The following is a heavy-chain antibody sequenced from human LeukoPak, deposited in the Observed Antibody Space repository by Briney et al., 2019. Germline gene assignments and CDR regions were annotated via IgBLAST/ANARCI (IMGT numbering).Heavy chain of an antibody. J-gene: IGHJ2*01. D-gene: IGHD4-17*01. CDR1: GFTSSGYW. Sequence: PGGSLRLSCAASGFTSSGYWMYWVRQVPGKGLVWVSRITGDGSSTTYADSVKGRFTISRDNAKNTVFLQMISLRAEDTAVYSCARDTGWYFDLWGRGTLVTVSS. V-gene: IGHV3-74*01. CDR3: ARDTGWYFDL. CDR2: ITGDGSST.